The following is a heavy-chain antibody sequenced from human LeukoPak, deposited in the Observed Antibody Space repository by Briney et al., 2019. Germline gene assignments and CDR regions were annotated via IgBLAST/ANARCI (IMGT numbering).Heavy chain of an antibody. J-gene: IGHJ4*02. CDR2: IYPGDSDT. D-gene: IGHD3-10*01. Sequence: GESLKISRKGSGYSFTSYWIGWVRQMPGKGLEWMGIIYPGDSDTRYSPSFQGQVTISADKSISTAYLQWSSLKASDTAMYYCTTRLLWFGELLADFDYWGQGTLVTVSS. CDR1: GYSFTSYW. CDR3: TTRLLWFGELLADFDY. V-gene: IGHV5-51*01.